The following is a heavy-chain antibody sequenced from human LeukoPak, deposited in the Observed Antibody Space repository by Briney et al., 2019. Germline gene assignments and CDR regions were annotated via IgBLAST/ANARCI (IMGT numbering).Heavy chain of an antibody. CDR2: IYYSGST. CDR3: ARGRNYDSSGYYYGAFDI. CDR1: GGSINSYY. V-gene: IGHV4-59*01. D-gene: IGHD3-22*01. Sequence: SETLSLTCTVSGGSINSYYWSWIRQPPGEGLEWIGYIYYSGSTNYNPSLKSRVTISVDTSKNQFSLKLSSVTAADTAVYYCARGRNYDSSGYYYGAFDIWGQGTMVTVSS. J-gene: IGHJ3*02.